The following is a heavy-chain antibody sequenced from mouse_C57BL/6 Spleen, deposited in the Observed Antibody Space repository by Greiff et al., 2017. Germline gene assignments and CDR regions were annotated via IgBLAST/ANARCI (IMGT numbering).Heavy chain of an antibody. V-gene: IGHV3-6*01. CDR1: GYSITSGYY. CDR2: ISYDGSN. D-gene: IGHD2-4*01. Sequence: EVQRVESGPGLVKPSQSLSLTCSVTGYSITSGYYWNWIRQFPGNKLEWMGYISYDGSNNYNPSLKNRISITRDTSKNQFFLKLNSVTTEDTATYYCARDSGDYDNFDYWGQGTTLTVSS. CDR3: ARDSGDYDNFDY. J-gene: IGHJ2*01.